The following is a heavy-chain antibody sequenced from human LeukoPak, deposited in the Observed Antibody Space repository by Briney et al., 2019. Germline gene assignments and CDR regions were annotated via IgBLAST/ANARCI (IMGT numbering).Heavy chain of an antibody. CDR1: GGSISSYY. CDR2: IFYSGST. Sequence: SGTLSLTCSVSGGSISSYYWSWIRQPPGKGLEWIGYIFYSGSTNYNPSLKSRVTISLDTSKNQFSLKLSSVTAADKAVYYCARQGVATAIDYWGQGTLVTVSS. D-gene: IGHD2-21*02. CDR3: ARQGVATAIDY. V-gene: IGHV4-59*08. J-gene: IGHJ4*02.